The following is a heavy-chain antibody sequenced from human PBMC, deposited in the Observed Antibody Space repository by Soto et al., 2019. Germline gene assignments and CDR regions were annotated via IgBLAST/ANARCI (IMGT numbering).Heavy chain of an antibody. V-gene: IGHV4-59*08. CDR2: IYYSGST. CDR3: ARANYFESSGPFDY. D-gene: IGHD3-22*01. Sequence: PSETLSLTCTVSGGSISSYYWSWIRQPPGKGLEWIGNIYYSGSTYYNPSLKSRVTISVDTSKNQFSLKLSSVTAADTAVYYCARANYFESSGPFDYWGPATLVT. J-gene: IGHJ4*02. CDR1: GGSISSYY.